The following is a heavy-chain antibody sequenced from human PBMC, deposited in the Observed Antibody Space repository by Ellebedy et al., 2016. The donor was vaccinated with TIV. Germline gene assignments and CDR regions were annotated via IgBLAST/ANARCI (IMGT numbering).Heavy chain of an antibody. D-gene: IGHD5-12*01. Sequence: AASVKVSCKTSGYTFTGYYIHWVRQAPGQGLEWMGWINPNGGGTNYAQKFQGRVTMTGDTSISTAYMEMSSLRAEDTAVYYCARSVDIVATTQPGGMDIWGQGTTVTVSS. J-gene: IGHJ6*02. CDR2: INPNGGGT. V-gene: IGHV1-2*02. CDR1: GYTFTGYY. CDR3: ARSVDIVATTQPGGMDI.